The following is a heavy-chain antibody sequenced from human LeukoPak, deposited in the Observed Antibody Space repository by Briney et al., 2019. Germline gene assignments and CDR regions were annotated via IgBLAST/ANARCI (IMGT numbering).Heavy chain of an antibody. CDR2: IYYSGST. D-gene: IGHD3-22*01. J-gene: IGHJ3*02. CDR3: ARHDSSGPYNAFDI. Sequence: SETLSLTCAVYGGSFSGYYWGWIRLPPGKGLEWIGSIYYSGSTYYNPSLKSRVTISGDTSKNQFSLKLNSVAAADTAVYYCARHDSSGPYNAFDIWGQGTMVTVSS. CDR1: GGSFSGYY. V-gene: IGHV4-39*01.